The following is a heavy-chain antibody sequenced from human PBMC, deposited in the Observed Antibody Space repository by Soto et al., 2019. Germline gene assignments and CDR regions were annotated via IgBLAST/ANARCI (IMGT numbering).Heavy chain of an antibody. CDR2: ISGSTSGT. D-gene: IGHD3-16*02. Sequence: GGSLRLSCAASGFAFSSYAMSWVRQAPGKGLEWVSSISGSTSGTYYADAVKGRFTISRDNSNNTLYLQMNSLRAEDTAVYYCAKDRGFLDTFDYWGQGALVTVSS. J-gene: IGHJ4*02. CDR3: AKDRGFLDTFDY. CDR1: GFAFSSYA. V-gene: IGHV3-23*01.